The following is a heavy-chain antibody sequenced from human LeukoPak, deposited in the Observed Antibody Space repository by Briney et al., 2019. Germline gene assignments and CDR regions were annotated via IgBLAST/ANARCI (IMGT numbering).Heavy chain of an antibody. CDR2: IYTSGST. V-gene: IGHV4-4*07. D-gene: IGHD3-22*01. CDR3: AITYYYDSSGYYYDKCAFDI. Sequence: NPSETLSLTCTVSGGSISSYYWSWLRQPAGKGLEWIGRIYTSGSTNYNPSLQSRVTMSVDTSKNQFSLKLSSVTAADTAVYYCAITYYYDSSGYYYDKCAFDIWGQGTMVTVSS. CDR1: GGSISSYY. J-gene: IGHJ3*02.